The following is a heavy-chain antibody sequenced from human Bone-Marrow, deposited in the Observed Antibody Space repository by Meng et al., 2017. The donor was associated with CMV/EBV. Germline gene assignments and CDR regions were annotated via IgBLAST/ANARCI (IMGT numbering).Heavy chain of an antibody. CDR3: ARDQTKRERSPPGY. CDR1: GYTFTSYG. CDR2: ISAYNGNA. V-gene: IGHV1-18*01. Sequence: KASGYTFTSYGISWVRQAPGQGLEWMGWISAYNGNANYAQKLQGRVTMTTDTSTSTAYMELRSLRSDDTAVYYCARDQTKRERSPPGYWGQGTLVTVSS. D-gene: IGHD1-1*01. J-gene: IGHJ4*02.